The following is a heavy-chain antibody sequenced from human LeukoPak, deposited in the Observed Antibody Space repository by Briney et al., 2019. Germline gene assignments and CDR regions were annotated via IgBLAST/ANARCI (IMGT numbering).Heavy chain of an antibody. V-gene: IGHV3-48*04. J-gene: IGHJ4*02. Sequence: GGSLRLSCAASGFTFSSYSMNWVRQAPGKGLEWVSYISSSGSTIYYADSVKGRFTISRDNAKNSLYLQMNSLRAEDTAVYYCARDGDNSPARDYWGQGTLVTVSS. D-gene: IGHD2-21*02. CDR2: ISSSGSTI. CDR3: ARDGDNSPARDY. CDR1: GFTFSSYS.